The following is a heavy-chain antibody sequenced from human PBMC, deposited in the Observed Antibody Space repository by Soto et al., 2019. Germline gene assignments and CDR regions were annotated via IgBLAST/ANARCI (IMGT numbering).Heavy chain of an antibody. CDR1: GFTFSSYS. J-gene: IGHJ6*02. CDR3: ATPYGDYPYYYYGMDV. CDR2: ISSSSSYI. V-gene: IGHV3-21*01. D-gene: IGHD4-17*01. Sequence: GESLKISCAASGFTFSSYSMNWVRQAPGKGLEWVSSISSSSSYIYYADSVKGRFTISRDNAKNSLYLQMNSLRAEDTAVDYCATPYGDYPYYYYGMDVWGQGTTVTVSS.